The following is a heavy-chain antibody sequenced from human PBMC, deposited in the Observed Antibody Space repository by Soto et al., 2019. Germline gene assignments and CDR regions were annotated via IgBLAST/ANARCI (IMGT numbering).Heavy chain of an antibody. V-gene: IGHV1-69*06. D-gene: IGHD5-18*01. CDR2: IIPIFGTV. CDR3: ARAGGRLQLWHPFDY. J-gene: IGHJ4*02. Sequence: QVQLVQSGAEVKKPGSSVKVSCKASGGTFSSYAISWVRQAPGQGLEWMGGIIPIFGTVNYAQKFQGRVTITADKTTSTAYRELSSLRSEDTAVYYWARAGGRLQLWHPFDYWGQGTLVTGSS. CDR1: GGTFSSYA.